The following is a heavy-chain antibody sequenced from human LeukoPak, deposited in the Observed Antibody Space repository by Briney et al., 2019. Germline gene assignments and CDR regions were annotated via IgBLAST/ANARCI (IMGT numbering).Heavy chain of an antibody. V-gene: IGHV3-21*01. Sequence: GGSLRLSCAASGFTFSSYSINWVRQAPGKGLEWVSSISSSSSYIYYADSVKGRFTISRDNAENTLYLQMNSLRAEDTAVYYCAREFDGSGHYCFDYWGQGTLVTVSS. J-gene: IGHJ4*02. CDR2: ISSSSSYI. D-gene: IGHD3-22*01. CDR3: AREFDGSGHYCFDY. CDR1: GFTFSSYS.